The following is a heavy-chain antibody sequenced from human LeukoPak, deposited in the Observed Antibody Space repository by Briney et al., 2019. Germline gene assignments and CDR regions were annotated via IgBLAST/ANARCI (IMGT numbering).Heavy chain of an antibody. V-gene: IGHV3-23*01. Sequence: GGSLRLSCAASGFTFSSYAMSWVRQAPGKGLEWVSAVSGSGGSTYHADSVKGRFTISRDNSKNTVYLQMSSLRAEDTAVYYCAKEPEGADAYFDYWGQGTLVTVSS. CDR2: VSGSGGST. J-gene: IGHJ4*02. CDR3: AKEPEGADAYFDY. D-gene: IGHD1-26*01. CDR1: GFTFSSYA.